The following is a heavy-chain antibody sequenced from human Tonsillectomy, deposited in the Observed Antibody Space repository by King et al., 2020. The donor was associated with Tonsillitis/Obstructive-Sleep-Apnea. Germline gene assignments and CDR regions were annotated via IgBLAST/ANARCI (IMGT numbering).Heavy chain of an antibody. CDR2: ISYDGDNK. Sequence: VQLVESGGGVVQPGRSLRLSCAASGFTFSSYAMHWVRQAPGKGLEWVAVISYDGDNKYYADSVKGRFTISRDNSKNTLYLQMNSLRAEDTTVYYCARDKDCSSTSCYNAFDIWGQGTMVTVSS. D-gene: IGHD2-2*02. CDR3: ARDKDCSSTSCYNAFDI. CDR1: GFTFSSYA. J-gene: IGHJ3*02. V-gene: IGHV3-30*04.